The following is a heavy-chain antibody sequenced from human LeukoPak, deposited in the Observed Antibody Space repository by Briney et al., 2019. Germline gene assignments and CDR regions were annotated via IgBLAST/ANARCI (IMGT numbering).Heavy chain of an antibody. CDR2: ISAYNGNT. CDR3: ARFLIGGGSPHYFDY. J-gene: IGHJ4*02. Sequence: ASVKVSCKASGYTFTSYGINRVRQAPGQGLEWMGWISAYNGNTNYAQKFQGRVIMTTDTLTSTVYMELMSLRSDDTAVYYCARFLIGGGSPHYFDYWGQGTLVTVSS. D-gene: IGHD2-15*01. CDR1: GYTFTSYG. V-gene: IGHV1-18*01.